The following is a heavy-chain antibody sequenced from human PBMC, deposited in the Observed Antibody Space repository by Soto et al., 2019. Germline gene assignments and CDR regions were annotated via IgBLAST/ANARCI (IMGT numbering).Heavy chain of an antibody. CDR1: GFSLSTYGVG. D-gene: IGHD2-21*01. V-gene: IGHV2-5*02. CDR2: IYWDDDD. Sequence: QITLKESGPTLVKPTQTLTLTCTFSGFSLSTYGVGVGWFRQPPGKALEWLALIYWDDDDRYSPSLKSRLTFTTDTARYQVFLTVTNMDPVESATYFCGPRPPGIDHYYVYWGQGILVTVSS. CDR3: GPRPPGIDHYYVY. J-gene: IGHJ4*02.